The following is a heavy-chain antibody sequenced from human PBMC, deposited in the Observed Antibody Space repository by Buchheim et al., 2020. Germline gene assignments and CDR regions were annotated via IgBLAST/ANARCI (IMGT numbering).Heavy chain of an antibody. V-gene: IGHV1-2*04. Sequence: QVQLVQSGAEVKKPGASVKVSCKASGYTFTGYYMHWVRQAPGQGLEWMGWINPNSGGTTYAKKFQGWVTMTRDTSISPASMELSRLRSDDTAVYYCARVRNIVATSDAFDIWGQGT. D-gene: IGHD5-12*01. CDR3: ARVRNIVATSDAFDI. CDR2: INPNSGGT. CDR1: GYTFTGYY. J-gene: IGHJ3*02.